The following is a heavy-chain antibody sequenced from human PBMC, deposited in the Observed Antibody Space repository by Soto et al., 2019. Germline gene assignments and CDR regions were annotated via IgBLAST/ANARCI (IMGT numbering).Heavy chain of an antibody. J-gene: IGHJ6*02. V-gene: IGHV4-59*08. CDR1: GCSISSYY. D-gene: IGHD3-10*01. CDR2: IYYSGST. CDR3: ARQGVGYYGSGRYYYYGMDV. Sequence: SDTLSLTCTVSGCSISSYYWSWIRQPPGKGLEWIGYIYYSGSTNYNPSLKSRVTISVDTSKNQFSLKLSSVTAADTAVYYCARQGVGYYGSGRYYYYGMDVWGQGTTVTVS.